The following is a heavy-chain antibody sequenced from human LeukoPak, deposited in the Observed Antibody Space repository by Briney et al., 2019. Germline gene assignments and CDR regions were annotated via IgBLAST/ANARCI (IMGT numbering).Heavy chain of an antibody. CDR3: ARKGRDGYNIPPYYYYYMDV. V-gene: IGHV3-20*04. CDR2: INWNGGST. D-gene: IGHD5-24*01. CDR1: GFTFDDYG. Sequence: GGSLRLSCAASGFTFDDYGMSWVRQAPGKGLEWVSGINWNGGSTGYADSVKGRFTISRDNAKNSLYLQMNSLRAEDTALYYCARKGRDGYNIPPYYYYYMDVWGKGTTVTVSS. J-gene: IGHJ6*03.